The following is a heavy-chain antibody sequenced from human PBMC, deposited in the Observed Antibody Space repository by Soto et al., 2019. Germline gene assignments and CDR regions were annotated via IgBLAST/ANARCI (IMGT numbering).Heavy chain of an antibody. D-gene: IGHD6-6*01. V-gene: IGHV1-3*01. J-gene: IGHJ3*02. CDR3: ARDRGPPARVGHAFDI. CDR1: GYTFTSYA. Sequence: QVQLVQSGAEVKKPGASVKVSCKASGYTFTSYAMHWVRQAPGQRLEWMGWINAGNGNTKYSQKFQGRVTITRDTSASTAYMELSSLRSEDTAVYYCARDRGPPARVGHAFDIWGQGTMVTVSS. CDR2: INAGNGNT.